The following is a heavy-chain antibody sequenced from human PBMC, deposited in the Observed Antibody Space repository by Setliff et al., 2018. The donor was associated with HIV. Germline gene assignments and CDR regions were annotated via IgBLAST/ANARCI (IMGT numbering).Heavy chain of an antibody. D-gene: IGHD2-15*01. Sequence: PSETLSLTCTVSGGSISSDDYYWNWIRQPPGKGLEWIGYITYSGSAYYNPSLKSRLTISIDTSKNQFSLKLRSVTAADTAVYYCARDLGGPRNFDNWGQGTLVTVSS. CDR3: ARDLGGPRNFDN. CDR1: GGSISSDDYY. J-gene: IGHJ4*02. CDR2: ITYSGSA. V-gene: IGHV4-30-4*08.